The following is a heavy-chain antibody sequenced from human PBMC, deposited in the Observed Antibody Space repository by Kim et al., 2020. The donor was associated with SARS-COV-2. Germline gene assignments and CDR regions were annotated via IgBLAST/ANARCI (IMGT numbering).Heavy chain of an antibody. CDR3: ARDIAAAGYYYYYGMDV. CDR2: IYYSGST. D-gene: IGHD6-13*01. Sequence: SETLSLTCTVSGGSVSSGSYYWSWIRQPPGKGLEWIGYIYYSGSTNYNPSLKSRVTISVDTSKNQFSLKQSSVTAADTAAYYCARDIAAAGYYYYYGMDVWGQGTTVTVSS. J-gene: IGHJ6*02. V-gene: IGHV4-61*01. CDR1: GGSVSSGSYY.